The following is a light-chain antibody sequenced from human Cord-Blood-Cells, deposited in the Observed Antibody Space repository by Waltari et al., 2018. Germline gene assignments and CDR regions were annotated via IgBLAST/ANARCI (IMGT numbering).Light chain of an antibody. CDR3: SSYTSSSTLVV. CDR1: SSDLGGYNY. V-gene: IGLV2-14*01. Sequence: QSALTQPASVSGSPGQSITISCTGTSSDLGGYNYVPWYQQHPGKAPKLMIYDVSNRPSGVSNRFSGSKSGNTASLTISGLQAEDEADYYCSSYTSSSTLVVFGGGTKLTVL. CDR2: DVS. J-gene: IGLJ2*01.